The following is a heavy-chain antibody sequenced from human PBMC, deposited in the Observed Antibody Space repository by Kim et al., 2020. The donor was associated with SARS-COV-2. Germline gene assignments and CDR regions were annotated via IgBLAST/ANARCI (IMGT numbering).Heavy chain of an antibody. D-gene: IGHD2-2*02. J-gene: IGHJ4*02. Sequence: SETLSLTCTVSGGSISSSSYYWGWIRQPPGKGLEWIGSIYYSGSTYYNPSLKSRVTISVDTSKNQFSLKLSSVTAADTAVYYCARSRSLIVVVPAAIIYFDYWGQGTLVTVSS. CDR3: ARSRSLIVVVPAAIIYFDY. V-gene: IGHV4-39*01. CDR2: IYYSGST. CDR1: GGSISSSSYY.